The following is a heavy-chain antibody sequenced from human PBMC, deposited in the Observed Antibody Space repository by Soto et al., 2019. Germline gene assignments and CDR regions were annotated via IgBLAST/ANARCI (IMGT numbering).Heavy chain of an antibody. V-gene: IGHV4-34*01. J-gene: IGHJ5*02. CDR2: INHAGHT. D-gene: IGHD2-15*01. Sequence: QVQLQQWGAGLLKPSETLSLTCAVSAGSFTDSYWIWIRQSPGQGLEWIGEINHAGHTNYNPSLKSRVTISVDASKTQFSLNLTSVTAADTAGYYCDKEVVAGTNWFDPWCQGTLVTVSS. CDR1: AGSFTDSY. CDR3: DKEVVAGTNWFDP.